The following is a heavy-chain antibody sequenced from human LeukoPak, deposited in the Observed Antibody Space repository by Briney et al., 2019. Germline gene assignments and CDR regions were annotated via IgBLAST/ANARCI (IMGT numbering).Heavy chain of an antibody. CDR3: ARVGGGYSYGGIDY. V-gene: IGHV4-61*01. Sequence: SETLSLTCTVSGGSVSSGSYYWSWIRQPPGKGLEWIGYIYYSGSTNYNPSLKSRVTISVDTPKNQFSLKLSSVTAADTAVYYCARVGGGYSYGGIDYWGQGTLVTVSS. J-gene: IGHJ4*02. CDR2: IYYSGST. CDR1: GGSVSSGSYY. D-gene: IGHD5-18*01.